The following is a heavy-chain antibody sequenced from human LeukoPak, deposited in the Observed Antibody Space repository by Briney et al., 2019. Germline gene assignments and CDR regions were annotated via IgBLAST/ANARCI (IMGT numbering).Heavy chain of an antibody. J-gene: IGHJ4*02. V-gene: IGHV1-18*01. CDR1: GYTFTSYG. CDR3: ARVVVVGAPKGDNFDY. D-gene: IGHD1-26*01. CDR2: ISAYNGNT. Sequence: ASVKVSCKASGYTFTSYGISWVRQAPGQGLEWIGWISAYNGNTNYAQKLQGRVTMTTDTSTSTAYMELRSLRSDDTAVYYCARVVVVGAPKGDNFDYWGQGTLVTVSS.